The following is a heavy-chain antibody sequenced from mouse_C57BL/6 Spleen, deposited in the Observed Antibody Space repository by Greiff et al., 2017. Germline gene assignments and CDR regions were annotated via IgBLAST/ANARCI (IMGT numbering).Heavy chain of an antibody. Sequence: QVQLQQSGAELARPGASVKMSCKASGYTFTSYTMHWVKQRPGQGLEWIGYINPSSGYTKYNQKFKDKATLTADKSSSTAYMQLSSLTSEDSAVYYCAHGNSGAMDDWGQGTSVTVSS. CDR1: GYTFTSYT. D-gene: IGHD2-1*01. CDR2: INPSSGYT. CDR3: AHGNSGAMDD. J-gene: IGHJ4*01. V-gene: IGHV1-4*01.